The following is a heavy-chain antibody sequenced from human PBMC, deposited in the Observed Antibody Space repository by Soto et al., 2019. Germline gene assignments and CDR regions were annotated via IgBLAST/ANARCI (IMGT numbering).Heavy chain of an antibody. J-gene: IGHJ4*02. CDR3: AKVVSGRYSGQHSDY. V-gene: IGHV3-23*01. D-gene: IGHD5-12*01. CDR1: GFTFSNYA. CDR2: ISSSSGST. Sequence: EVQLLESGGGLVQPGGSLRLSCAASGFTFSNYAMNWVRQAPGKGLEWVSTISSSSGSTYYADSVRGRFTISRDKSKNFLYLQMNSLRGDDTAVYYCAKVVSGRYSGQHSDYWGQGTLVTISS.